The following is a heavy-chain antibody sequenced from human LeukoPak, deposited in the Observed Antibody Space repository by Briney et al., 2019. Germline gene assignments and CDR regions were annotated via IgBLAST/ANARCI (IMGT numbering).Heavy chain of an antibody. D-gene: IGHD6-19*01. J-gene: IGHJ4*02. V-gene: IGHV3-30*18. CDR3: AKVSTGIAVEALDC. CDR1: GFTFSSYG. CDR2: ISYDGSNK. Sequence: GRSLRLSCAASGFTFSSYGMHWVRQAPGKGLEWVAVISYDGSNKYYADSVKGRFTISRDNSKNTLYLQMNSLRAEDTAVYYCAKVSTGIAVEALDCRGQGTLVTVSS.